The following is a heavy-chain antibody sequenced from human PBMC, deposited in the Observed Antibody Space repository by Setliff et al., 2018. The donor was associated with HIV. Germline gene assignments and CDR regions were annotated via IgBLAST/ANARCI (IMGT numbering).Heavy chain of an antibody. CDR1: GYSISSGYY. CDR3: ARPGKAYDSSGYWGY. CDR2: IYHSGST. Sequence: LSLTCAVSGYSISSGYYWGWIRQPPGKGLEWIGSIYHSGSTYYNPSLKSRVTISVDTSKNQFSLKLSSVTAADTAVCYCARPGKAYDSSGYWGYWGQGTLVTVSS. J-gene: IGHJ4*02. V-gene: IGHV4-38-2*01. D-gene: IGHD3-22*01.